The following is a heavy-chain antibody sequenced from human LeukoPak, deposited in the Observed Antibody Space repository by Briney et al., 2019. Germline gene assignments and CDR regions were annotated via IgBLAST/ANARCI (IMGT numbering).Heavy chain of an antibody. V-gene: IGHV3-49*04. J-gene: IGHJ3*02. CDR3: TRDGTPSEAFDI. D-gene: IGHD6-13*01. CDR2: IRSKAYGGTT. CDR1: GFTFGDYA. Sequence: QPGRSLRLSCTASGFTFGDYAMSWVRQAPGKGLEWVGFIRSKAYGGTTEYAASVKGRFTISRDDSKSIAYLQMNSLKTEDTAVYYCTRDGTPSEAFDIWGQGTMVTVSS.